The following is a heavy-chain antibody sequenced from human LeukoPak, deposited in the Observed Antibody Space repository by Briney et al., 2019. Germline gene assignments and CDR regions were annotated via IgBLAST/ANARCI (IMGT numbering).Heavy chain of an antibody. V-gene: IGHV3-53*01. D-gene: IGHD3-10*01. J-gene: IGHJ6*03. CDR3: ARDLVWFGEPKGYYNYMDV. CDR1: GFTVSSNY. Sequence: GGSLRLSCAASGFTVSSNYMSWVRQAPGKGLEWVSVIYSGGSTYYADSVKGRFTISRDNAKDSLYLQMNTLRAEDTAVYYCARDLVWFGEPKGYYNYMDVWGKGTTVTVSS. CDR2: IYSGGST.